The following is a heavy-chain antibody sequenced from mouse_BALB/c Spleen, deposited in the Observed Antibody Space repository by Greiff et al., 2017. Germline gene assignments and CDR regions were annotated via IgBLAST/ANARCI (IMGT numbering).Heavy chain of an antibody. J-gene: IGHJ2*01. V-gene: IGHV1-82*01. D-gene: IGHD1-2*01. CDR2: IYPGDGDT. CDR3: ARSDYGYPY. CDR1: GYAFSSSW. Sequence: QVQLQQSGPELVKPGASVKISCKASGYAFSSSWMNWVKQRPGQGLEWIGRIYPGDGDTNYNGKFKGKATLTADKSSSTAYMQLSSLTSVDSAVYFCARSDYGYPYWGQGTTLTVSS.